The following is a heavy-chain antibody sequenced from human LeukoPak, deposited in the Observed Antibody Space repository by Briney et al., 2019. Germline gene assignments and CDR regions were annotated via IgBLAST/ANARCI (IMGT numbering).Heavy chain of an antibody. J-gene: IGHJ5*02. Sequence: ASVKVSCKASGYTFTGYYIHWVRQAPGQGLEWMGRIIPTLGIANYAQKFQGRVTITADKSTSTAYMELSSLRSEDTAVYYCARGSPPDTYYYDSSGYYWFDPWGQGTLVTVSS. CDR3: ARGSPPDTYYYDSSGYYWFDP. CDR1: GYTFTGYY. CDR2: IIPTLGIA. D-gene: IGHD3-22*01. V-gene: IGHV1-69*04.